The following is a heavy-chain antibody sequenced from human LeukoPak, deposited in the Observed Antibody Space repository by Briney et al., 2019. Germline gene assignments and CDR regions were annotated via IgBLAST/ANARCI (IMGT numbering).Heavy chain of an antibody. CDR1: GYTFTNYN. CDR3: ARGRYSSRSGGYYFDI. CDR2: ISSTSNYI. Sequence: PGGSLRLSCAASGYTFTNYNMYWVRQAPGKGLEWVSSISSTSNYIYYADSVRGRFTISRDSAKNSLYLQMNSLRAEDTAVYYCARGRYSSRSGGYYFDIWGQGTLVTVSS. V-gene: IGHV3-21*06. D-gene: IGHD2-2*01. J-gene: IGHJ4*02.